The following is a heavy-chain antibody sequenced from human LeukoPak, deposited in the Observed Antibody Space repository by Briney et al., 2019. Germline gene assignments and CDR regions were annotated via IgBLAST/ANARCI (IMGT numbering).Heavy chain of an antibody. D-gene: IGHD3-10*01. J-gene: IGHJ4*02. V-gene: IGHV3-21*01. Sequence: GGALRLSCAASGFTFSSYTMNWVRQAPGKGLEGVSSITISSTYIYFADSVRGRFTISRDNAKTSLYLRMSSLRVEDTAVYYCARGEGYYASGSYYIDYWGQGTLVTVSS. CDR3: ARGEGYYASGSYYIDY. CDR2: ITISSTYI. CDR1: GFTFSSYT.